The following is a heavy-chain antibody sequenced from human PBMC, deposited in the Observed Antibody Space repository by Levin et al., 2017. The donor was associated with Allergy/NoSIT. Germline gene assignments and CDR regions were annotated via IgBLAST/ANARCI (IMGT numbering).Heavy chain of an antibody. V-gene: IGHV3-30-3*01. CDR1: GFIFSSYT. CDR2: ISYDGSNK. J-gene: IGHJ4*02. Sequence: GESLKISCAASGFIFSSYTIHWVRQAPGKGLEWVAVISYDGSNKYYADSVEGRFTISRDNSKNTLFLQMNSLRAEDTAVYYCARDRGSSYSNFDYWGQGTLVTVSS. CDR3: ARDRGSSYSNFDY. D-gene: IGHD6-13*01.